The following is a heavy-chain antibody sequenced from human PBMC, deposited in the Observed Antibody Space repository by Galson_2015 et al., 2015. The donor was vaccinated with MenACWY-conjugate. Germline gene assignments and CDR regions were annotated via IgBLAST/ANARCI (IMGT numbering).Heavy chain of an antibody. D-gene: IGHD6-13*01. CDR1: GNTFTAYY. CDR2: INPNSGGG. Sequence: SVKVSCKASGNTFTAYYFHWVRQAPGQGLEWMGRINPNSGGGNYAQKFQGRVTMTRDTSVTTTYMELNRLTPDDTAVYYCARGPLRAAGDSFDSWGQGTLVTVS. V-gene: IGHV1-2*06. J-gene: IGHJ4*02. CDR3: ARGPLRAAGDSFDS.